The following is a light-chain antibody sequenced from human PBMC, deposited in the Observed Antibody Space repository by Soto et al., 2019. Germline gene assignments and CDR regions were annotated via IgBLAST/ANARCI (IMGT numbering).Light chain of an antibody. Sequence: QSALTQPASVSGSPGPSITISCTGTSSDVGGYNYVSWYQQHPGKAPKLMIYEVSNRPSGVSNRFSGSKSGNTASLTISGLQAEDEADYYCSSYTSSSTLVFGGGTKRTVL. CDR2: EVS. CDR1: SSDVGGYNY. CDR3: SSYTSSSTLV. J-gene: IGLJ2*01. V-gene: IGLV2-14*01.